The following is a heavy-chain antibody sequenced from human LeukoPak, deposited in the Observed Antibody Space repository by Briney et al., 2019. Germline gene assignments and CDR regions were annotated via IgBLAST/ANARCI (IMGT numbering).Heavy chain of an antibody. CDR1: GGSFSGYY. J-gene: IGHJ4*02. Sequence: SETLFLTCAVYGGSFSGYYWSWIRQPPGKGLEWIGEINHSGSTNYNPSLMSRVTISVDTSKNQFSLRLSSVTAADTAVHFCASRGDRRDPPLYYWGQGTLVTVSS. CDR3: ASRGDRRDPPLYY. CDR2: INHSGST. D-gene: IGHD3-10*01. V-gene: IGHV4-34*01.